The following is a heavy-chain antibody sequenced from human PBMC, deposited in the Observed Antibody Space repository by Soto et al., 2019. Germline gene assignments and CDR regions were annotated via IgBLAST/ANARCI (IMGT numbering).Heavy chain of an antibody. Sequence: QVQLVQSGAEVKKPGSSVKVSCKASGCTFSSYAISWVRQAPGQGLEWMGGIIPIFGTANYAQKFQGRVTITADESARAADMGLRSLRSEDAAVYYCARGVDTMEITPFDCWGQGTLGTVSS. CDR3: ARGVDTMEITPFDC. D-gene: IGHD3-10*01. J-gene: IGHJ4*02. CDR1: GCTFSSYA. CDR2: IIPIFGTA. V-gene: IGHV1-69*01.